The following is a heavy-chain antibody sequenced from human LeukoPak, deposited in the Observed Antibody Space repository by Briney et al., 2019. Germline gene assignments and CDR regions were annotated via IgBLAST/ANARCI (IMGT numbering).Heavy chain of an antibody. CDR1: GFTFSSYA. V-gene: IGHV3-23*01. CDR2: ISGSGGST. J-gene: IGHJ4*02. Sequence: GGFLRLSCAASGFTFSSYAMSWVRQAPGKGLEWVSPISGSGGSTYYADSVKGRFTISRDNSKNTLCLQMNSLRAEDTAVYYCAKPRLKSGYYLFDYWGQGTLVTVSS. CDR3: AKPRLKSGYYLFDY. D-gene: IGHD3-22*01.